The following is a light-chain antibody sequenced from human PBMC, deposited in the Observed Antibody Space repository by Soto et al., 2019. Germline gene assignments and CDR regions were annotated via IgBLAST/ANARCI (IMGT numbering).Light chain of an antibody. CDR1: SSDVGAYKF. J-gene: IGLJ2*01. CDR3: SSYGGRSNLV. V-gene: IGLV2-8*01. Sequence: ALTQPPSASGSPGQSVTISCTGTSSDVGAYKFVSWYQLHPGKAPKLMIYEVNVRPSGVPDRFSGSKSGNTASLTVSGLQVEDEADYYCSSYGGRSNLVFGGGTKVTVL. CDR2: EVN.